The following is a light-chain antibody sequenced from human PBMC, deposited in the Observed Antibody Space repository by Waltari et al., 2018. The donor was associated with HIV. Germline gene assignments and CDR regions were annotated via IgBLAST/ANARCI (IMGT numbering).Light chain of an antibody. CDR2: DVT. CDR1: SNDVGHYNL. Sequence: SALTQPASVSGSPGQSITISCTGTSNDVGHYNLVSWYQQYPSKAPQLMIYDVTKRPSGVSNRFSGSKSGNTASLTISGLQADDEADYFCCSYGGSQNLLFGGGTKLTFL. CDR3: CSYGGSQNLL. V-gene: IGLV2-23*02. J-gene: IGLJ3*02.